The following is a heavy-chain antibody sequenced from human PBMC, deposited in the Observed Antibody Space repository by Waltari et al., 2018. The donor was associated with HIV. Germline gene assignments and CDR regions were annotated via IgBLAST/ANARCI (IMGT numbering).Heavy chain of an antibody. Sequence: QVQLVQSGAEVRKPGASMKVSCKASGYNFSGYYIHWVRQAPGHGLEWMGRITPYSGATNYAQKFRGWVTMTRDTSIRKAYVELSGLTSDDTAVYYCARAISTGRVTFDYWGQGTLVTVSS. V-gene: IGHV1-2*04. CDR1: GYNFSGYY. J-gene: IGHJ4*02. CDR3: ARAISTGRVTFDY. D-gene: IGHD2-21*02. CDR2: ITPYSGAT.